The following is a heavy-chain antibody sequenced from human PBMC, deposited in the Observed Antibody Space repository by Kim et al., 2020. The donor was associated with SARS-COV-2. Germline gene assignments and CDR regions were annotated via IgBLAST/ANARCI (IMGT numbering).Heavy chain of an antibody. Sequence: GGSLRLSCVASGFTFSNFAIHWVRQAPGRGLEWVAFISYDGSDKEYADSAKGRFTISRDNPKSTVYLQVNSLKTEDTAVYYCARVPLTEAGMGMDAWGQGTTVAVSS. D-gene: IGHD6-13*01. J-gene: IGHJ6*02. CDR1: GFTFSNFA. CDR3: ARVPLTEAGMGMDA. V-gene: IGHV3-30*04. CDR2: ISYDGSDK.